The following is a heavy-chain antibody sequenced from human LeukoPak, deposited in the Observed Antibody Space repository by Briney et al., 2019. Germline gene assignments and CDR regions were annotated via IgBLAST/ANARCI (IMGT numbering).Heavy chain of an antibody. D-gene: IGHD3-9*01. CDR2: ISGSGGST. CDR1: GFTFSSYG. Sequence: GGTLRLSCAASGFTFSSYGMSWVRQAPGKGLEWVSAISGSGGSTYYADSVKGRFTISRDNSKNTLYLQMNSLRAEDTAVYYCARNLDILTGYYYYYYMDVWGKGTTVTISS. J-gene: IGHJ6*03. V-gene: IGHV3-23*01. CDR3: ARNLDILTGYYYYYYMDV.